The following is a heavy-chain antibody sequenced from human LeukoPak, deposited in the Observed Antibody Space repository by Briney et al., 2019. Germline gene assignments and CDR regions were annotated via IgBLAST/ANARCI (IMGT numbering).Heavy chain of an antibody. D-gene: IGHD2-2*01. CDR2: IIPILGIA. Sequence: GSSVKVSCRASGGTFSSYTISWVRQAPGQGLEWMGRIIPILGIANYAQKFQGRVTITADKSTSTAYMELSSLRSEDTAVYYRARDGIRYCSSTSCPLDYWGQGTLVTVSS. J-gene: IGHJ4*02. CDR1: GGTFSSYT. V-gene: IGHV1-69*04. CDR3: ARDGIRYCSSTSCPLDY.